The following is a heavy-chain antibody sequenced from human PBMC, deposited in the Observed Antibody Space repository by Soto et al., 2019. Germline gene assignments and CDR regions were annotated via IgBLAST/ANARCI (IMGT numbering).Heavy chain of an antibody. Sequence: PWGFLRLSCAASGGTFGSYWMSWVRQAPGKGLEWVANIKQDGSEKYYVDSVKGRFTISRDNAKNSLYLQMNSLRAEDTAVYYCARDIAPEGPVAGRYYYYGMDVWGQGTTVTVS. V-gene: IGHV3-7*01. J-gene: IGHJ6*02. CDR1: GGTFGSYW. CDR2: IKQDGSEK. D-gene: IGHD6-19*01. CDR3: ARDIAPEGPVAGRYYYYGMDV.